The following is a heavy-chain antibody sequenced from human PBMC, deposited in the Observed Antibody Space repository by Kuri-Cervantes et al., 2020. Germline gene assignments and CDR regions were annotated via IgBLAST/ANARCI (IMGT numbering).Heavy chain of an antibody. Sequence: SVKVSCKASGYTFTGYYMHWVRQAPGQGLEWMGGVIPIFGTANYAQKFQGRVTITADESTSTAYMELSSLRSEDTAVYYCARALDYYDSSGYYTRPYWYFDLWGRGTLVTVSS. D-gene: IGHD3-22*01. CDR1: GYTFTGYY. CDR2: VIPIFGTA. J-gene: IGHJ2*01. V-gene: IGHV1-69*13. CDR3: ARALDYYDSSGYYTRPYWYFDL.